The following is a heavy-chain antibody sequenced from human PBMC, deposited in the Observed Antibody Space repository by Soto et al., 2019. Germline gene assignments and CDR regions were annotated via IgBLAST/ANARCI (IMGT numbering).Heavy chain of an antibody. V-gene: IGHV3-23*01. Sequence: EVQLLESGGGLVQPGGSLRLSCAASGFTFSSYVMSWVRQAPGKGLEWVSAISGSGGSTYYADSVKGRFTISRDNSKNTLYLQMNSLRAEDTAVYYCAKALFGGVIAAPYDAFDIWGQGTMVTVSS. CDR3: AKALFGGVIAAPYDAFDI. CDR1: GFTFSSYV. CDR2: ISGSGGST. D-gene: IGHD3-16*02. J-gene: IGHJ3*02.